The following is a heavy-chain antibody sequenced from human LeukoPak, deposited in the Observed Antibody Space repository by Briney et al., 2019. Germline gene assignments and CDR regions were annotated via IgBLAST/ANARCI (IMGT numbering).Heavy chain of an antibody. CDR2: IYYSGTT. CDR1: GVSISSYY. Sequence: SETLSLTCTVSGVSISSYYWSWIRQPPGKGLEWSGYIYYSGTTNYNPSLKSRVTISVDTSKNQFSLKLSSVTAADTAVYYCARNYFDSSAFPWAFDVWGQGTTVTVSS. J-gene: IGHJ3*01. CDR3: ARNYFDSSAFPWAFDV. D-gene: IGHD3-22*01. V-gene: IGHV4-59*01.